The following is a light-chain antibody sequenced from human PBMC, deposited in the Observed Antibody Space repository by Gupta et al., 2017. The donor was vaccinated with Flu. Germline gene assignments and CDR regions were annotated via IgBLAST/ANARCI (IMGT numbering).Light chain of an antibody. CDR1: SSNIGSTS. CDR2: SNN. CDR3: TTWDNNLLGPV. Sequence: QSVLTQPPSASGTPGQKVTLSCSGSSSNIGSTSVNWYQELPGTAPKLLIYSNNQRPSGVPDRFSGSKSGTSASLAIXGXQSEDEXNYYCTTWDNNLLGPVFGGGTKLTVL. V-gene: IGLV1-44*01. J-gene: IGLJ3*02.